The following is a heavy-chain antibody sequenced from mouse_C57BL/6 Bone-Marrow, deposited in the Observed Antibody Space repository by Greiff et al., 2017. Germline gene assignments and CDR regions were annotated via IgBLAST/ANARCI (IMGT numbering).Heavy chain of an antibody. J-gene: IGHJ1*03. V-gene: IGHV1-80*01. D-gene: IGHD1-1*01. CDR3: ARASIRCCGSNWYFDV. CDR2: IYPGDGDT. Sequence: QVQLQQSGAELVKPGASVKISCKASGYAFSSYWMNWVKQRPGKGLEWIGQIYPGDGDTNYNGKFKGKATLTVDKSSSTAYMHLSRLTSEDSAVYFCARASIRCCGSNWYFDVWGTGTTVTVSS. CDR1: GYAFSSYW.